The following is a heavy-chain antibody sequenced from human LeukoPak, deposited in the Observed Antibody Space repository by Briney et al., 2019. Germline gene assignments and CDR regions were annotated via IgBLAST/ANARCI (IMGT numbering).Heavy chain of an antibody. CDR1: GFTFSSYA. J-gene: IGHJ6*03. D-gene: IGHD3-10*01. Sequence: GRSLRLSCAASGFTFSSYAMHWVRQAPGKGLEWVAVISYDGSNKYCADSVKGRFTISRDNSKNTLYLQMNSLRAEDTAVYYCARGRETYYGSGSYSYYMDVWGKGTTVTVSS. CDR2: ISYDGSNK. V-gene: IGHV3-30*01. CDR3: ARGRETYYGSGSYSYYMDV.